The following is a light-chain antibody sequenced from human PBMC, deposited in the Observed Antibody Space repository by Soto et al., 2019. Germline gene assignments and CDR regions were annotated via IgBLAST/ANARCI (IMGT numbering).Light chain of an antibody. CDR1: QSISSW. Sequence: DIQMTQSPSTLSASVGDRVTITCRASQSISSWLAWYQQKPGKAPKLLIYKASSLEGGVPSRFSGSGSGTDFTLTISCLQPDDFATYYCQQYDSYSRTFGQGTKVEIK. J-gene: IGKJ1*01. CDR3: QQYDSYSRT. V-gene: IGKV1-5*03. CDR2: KAS.